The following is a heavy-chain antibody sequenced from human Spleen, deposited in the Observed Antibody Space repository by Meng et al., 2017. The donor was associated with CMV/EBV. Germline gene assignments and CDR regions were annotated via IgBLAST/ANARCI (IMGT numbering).Heavy chain of an antibody. J-gene: IGHJ4*02. Sequence: ASVKVSCKTPTYIFNNYNIHWVRQAPGHGLEWMGIIRPSGGITQYVEEFRGRVTMTRDTSTSTVYMELSSLKSEDAAVYYCATEPLLGYRFDYWGQGTLVTVSS. CDR1: TYIFNNYN. D-gene: IGHD5-12*01. V-gene: IGHV1-46*02. CDR3: ATEPLLGYRFDY. CDR2: IRPSGGIT.